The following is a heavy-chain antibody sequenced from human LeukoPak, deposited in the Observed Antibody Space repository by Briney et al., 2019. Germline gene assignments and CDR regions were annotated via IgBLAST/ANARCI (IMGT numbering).Heavy chain of an antibody. CDR2: VSGSGDRI. CDR3: VKGPQWATGVAFDI. CDR1: GFTFNNYA. D-gene: IGHD6-19*01. J-gene: IGHJ3*02. V-gene: IGHV3-23*01. Sequence: GGSLRLSCAASGFTFNNYAMNWVRQAPGKGLEWVSFVSGSGDRIYYAGSVKGRFTISRDNSKDTLYLQMNSLRAEDTALYYCVKGPQWATGVAFDIWGQGTMVTVSS.